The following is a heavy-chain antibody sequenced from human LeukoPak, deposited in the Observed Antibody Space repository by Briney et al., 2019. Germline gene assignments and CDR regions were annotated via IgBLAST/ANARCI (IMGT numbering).Heavy chain of an antibody. CDR3: ARVGEDIVATNHFDY. J-gene: IGHJ4*02. CDR1: GYTFTSYG. Sequence: GASVKVSCKASGYTFTSYGISWVRQAPGQGLEWMGWINPNSGGTNYAQKFQGRVTMTRDTSISTAYMELSRLRSDDTAVYYCARVGEDIVATNHFDYWGQGTLVTVSS. V-gene: IGHV1-2*02. D-gene: IGHD5-12*01. CDR2: INPNSGGT.